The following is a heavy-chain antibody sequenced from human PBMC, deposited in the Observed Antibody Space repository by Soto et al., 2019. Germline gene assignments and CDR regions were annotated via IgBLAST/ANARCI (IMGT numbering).Heavy chain of an antibody. D-gene: IGHD3-10*01. J-gene: IGHJ2*01. CDR2: ISSSSSYI. Sequence: EVQLVESGGGLVKPGGSLRLSCAASGFTFSSYSMNWVRQAPGKGLEWVSSISSSSSYIYYADSVKGRFTISRDNAKNSLYLQMNSLRAEDTAVYYCASPGYGSGSLRSGWYFDPWGRGTLVTVSS. CDR1: GFTFSSYS. CDR3: ASPGYGSGSLRSGWYFDP. V-gene: IGHV3-21*01.